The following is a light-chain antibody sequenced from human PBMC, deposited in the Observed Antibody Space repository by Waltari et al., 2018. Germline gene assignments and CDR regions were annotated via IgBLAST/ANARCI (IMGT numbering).Light chain of an antibody. CDR3: QQLNTYPPT. V-gene: IGKV1-9*01. CDR1: QAVTTY. J-gene: IGKJ5*01. CDR2: GVS. Sequence: IQLTQPPSFLSASLVDRVTLTCRASQAVTTYLAWYQQKPGKAPKLLIYGVSTLQSGVPSRFSGSGSGADFTLTINSLQSEDFAIYYCQQLNTYPPTFGQGTRLEIK.